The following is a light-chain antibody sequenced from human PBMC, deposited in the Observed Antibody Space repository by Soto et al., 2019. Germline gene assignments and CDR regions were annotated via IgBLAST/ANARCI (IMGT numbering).Light chain of an antibody. Sequence: EIVLTQSPGTLSLSPGERATLSCRASQSVSNNYLAWYQQKPGQAPRLLIYGASNRATGIPDRFSGSGSGTEFTLTISSLQSEDFALYYCQQYNQWPPKTFGQGTKVEIK. V-gene: IGKV3D-15*01. CDR3: QQYNQWPPKT. J-gene: IGKJ1*01. CDR2: GAS. CDR1: QSVSNN.